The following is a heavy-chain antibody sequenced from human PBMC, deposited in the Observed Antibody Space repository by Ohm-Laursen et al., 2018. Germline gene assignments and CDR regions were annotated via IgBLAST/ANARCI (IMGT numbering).Heavy chain of an antibody. Sequence: GTLSLTCPVSGNSINTYYWSWIRQPPGKGLEYISWIHYSGNTNYNPSLESRVTILIDTSKNQFSLKLRSVTAADTAVYYCVRDGSGTGWYAGDYWGQGTLVTVSS. CDR1: GNSINTYY. V-gene: IGHV4-59*01. CDR2: IHYSGNT. J-gene: IGHJ4*02. D-gene: IGHD6-19*01. CDR3: VRDGSGTGWYAGDY.